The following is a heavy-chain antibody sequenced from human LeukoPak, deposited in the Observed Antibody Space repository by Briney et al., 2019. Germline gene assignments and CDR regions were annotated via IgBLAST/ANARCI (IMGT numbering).Heavy chain of an antibody. Sequence: SQTLSLTCTVSGGSISSGGYYWSWIRQHPGKGLEWIGYIYYSGSTYYNPSLKSRVTISVDTSKNQFSLKLSSVTAADTAVYYCATGIAGYSRGLRYFDYWGQGTLVTVSS. CDR2: IYYSGST. J-gene: IGHJ4*02. CDR3: ATGIAGYSRGLRYFDY. CDR1: GGSISSGGYY. D-gene: IGHD6-13*01. V-gene: IGHV4-31*03.